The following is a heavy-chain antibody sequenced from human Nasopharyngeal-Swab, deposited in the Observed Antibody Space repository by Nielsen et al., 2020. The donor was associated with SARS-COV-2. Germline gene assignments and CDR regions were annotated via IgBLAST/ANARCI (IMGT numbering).Heavy chain of an antibody. CDR1: GFTFNNYN. D-gene: IGHD3-3*01. V-gene: IGHV3-21*01. CDR3: ERDGLDYDFWSAYFMDV. J-gene: IGHJ6*02. Sequence: GESLKISCAASGFTFNNYNFNWVRQAPGKGLEWVSSLSSSSSYIYYADSVKGRFTISRDNAKNSLYLQMNSLRAEDTAVYYCERDGLDYDFWSAYFMDVWGQGTTVTVSS. CDR2: LSSSSSYI.